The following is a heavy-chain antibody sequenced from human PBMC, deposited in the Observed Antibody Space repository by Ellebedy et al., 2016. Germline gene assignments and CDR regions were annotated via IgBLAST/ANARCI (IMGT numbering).Heavy chain of an antibody. CDR3: AGGVGSGWFDP. Sequence: GESLKISCAASGFTVSSNYMSWVRQAPGKGLEWVSVIYSGGSTYYADSVKGRFTIPRDNSKNTLYLQMNSLRAEDTAVYYCAGGVGSGWFDPWGQGTLVTVSS. CDR2: IYSGGST. J-gene: IGHJ5*02. V-gene: IGHV3-53*01. D-gene: IGHD2-15*01. CDR1: GFTVSSNY.